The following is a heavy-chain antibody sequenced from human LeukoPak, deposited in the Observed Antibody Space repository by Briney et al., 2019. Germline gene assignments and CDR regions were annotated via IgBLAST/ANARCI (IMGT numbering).Heavy chain of an antibody. CDR1: GFTFGGYT. J-gene: IGHJ4*02. Sequence: PGGSLRLSCAASGFTFGGYTIHWVRQASGKGLEWVGHIRTKANNYATDYDASVKGRFTISRDDSKNTAHLQMNSLKTEDTAVYYCSRHEALPGDYWGQGTLVTVSS. D-gene: IGHD2-21*02. V-gene: IGHV3-73*01. CDR3: SRHEALPGDY. CDR2: IRTKANNYAT.